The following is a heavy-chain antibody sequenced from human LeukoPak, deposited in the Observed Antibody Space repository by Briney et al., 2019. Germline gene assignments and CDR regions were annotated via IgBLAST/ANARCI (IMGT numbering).Heavy chain of an antibody. D-gene: IGHD6-13*01. Sequence: ASVKVSCKASGYTFTGYYMHCVRQAPGQGLEWMGWINPNSGGKNYAQKFQGRVTMTRDTSISTAYMELSRLRSDDTAVYYWASLLTAAGIEDYWGQGTLVTVSS. J-gene: IGHJ4*02. V-gene: IGHV1-2*02. CDR1: GYTFTGYY. CDR3: ASLLTAAGIEDY. CDR2: INPNSGGK.